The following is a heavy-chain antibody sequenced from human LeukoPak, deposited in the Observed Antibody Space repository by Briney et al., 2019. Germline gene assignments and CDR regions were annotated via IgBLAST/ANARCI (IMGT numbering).Heavy chain of an antibody. D-gene: IGHD3-16*01. CDR1: GFTFSSYG. CDR2: IRYDGSNK. CDR3: AKDLGIRRDAFDI. V-gene: IGHV3-30*02. J-gene: IGHJ3*02. Sequence: GGSLRLSCAASGFTFSSYGMHWVRQAPGKGLEWVAFIRYDGSNKYYADSVKGRFTISRDNSKNTLYLQMNSLRAEDTAVYYCAKDLGIRRDAFDIWGQGTMVTVSS.